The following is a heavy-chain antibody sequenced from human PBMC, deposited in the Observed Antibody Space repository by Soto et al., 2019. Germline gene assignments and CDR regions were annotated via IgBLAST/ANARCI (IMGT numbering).Heavy chain of an antibody. J-gene: IGHJ4*02. CDR1: GFTFSSYW. Sequence: GGSLRLSCAASGFTFSSYWMHWVRQAPGKGLEWVANIKQDGSEKYYVDSVKGRFTISRDNAKNSLYLQMNSLRAEDTAVYYCARDAPSGGSSGYYFDYWGQGTLVTVSS. CDR3: ARDAPSGGSSGYYFDY. V-gene: IGHV3-7*01. D-gene: IGHD3-22*01. CDR2: IKQDGSEK.